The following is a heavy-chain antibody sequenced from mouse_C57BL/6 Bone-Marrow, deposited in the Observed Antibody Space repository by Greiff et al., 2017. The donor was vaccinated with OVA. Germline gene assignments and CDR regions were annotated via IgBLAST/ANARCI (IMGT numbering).Heavy chain of an antibody. CDR1: GFTFGNPG. D-gene: IGHD4-1*01. V-gene: IGHV6-6*01. CDR2: IRNKANNHAT. J-gene: IGHJ2*01. Sequence: GSGEGWGQPGGSMKPLGAALGFTFGNPGMAGARQSPEKGLEWVAEIRNKANNHATYYAESVKGRFTISRDDSKSSVYLQMNSLRAEDTGIYYCIAGRVFPDYWGQGTTLTVSS. CDR3: IAGRVFPDY.